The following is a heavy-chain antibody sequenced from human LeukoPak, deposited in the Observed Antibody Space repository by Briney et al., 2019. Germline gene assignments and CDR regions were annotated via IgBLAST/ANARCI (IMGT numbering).Heavy chain of an antibody. V-gene: IGHV7-4-1*02. CDR3: ARDIHTPLRYFDWVLRNYFDY. Sequence: ASVKVSCKASGYTFTSYAMNWVRQAPGQGLGWVGWINTNTGNPTYAQGFTGRFVFSLDTSVSTAYLQISSLKAEDTAVYYCARDIHTPLRYFDWVLRNYFDYWGQGTLVTVSS. J-gene: IGHJ4*02. CDR2: INTNTGNP. D-gene: IGHD3-9*01. CDR1: GYTFTSYA.